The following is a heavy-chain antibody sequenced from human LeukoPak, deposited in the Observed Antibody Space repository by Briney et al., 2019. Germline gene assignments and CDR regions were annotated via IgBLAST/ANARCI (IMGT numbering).Heavy chain of an antibody. CDR2: INHSGST. Sequence: SETLSLACAVYGGSFSGYYWSWIRQPPGKGLEWIGEINHSGSTNYNPSLKSRVTISVDTSKNQFSLKLSSVTAADTAVYYCASGTYSSSPFDYWGQGTLVTVSS. CDR1: GGSFSGYY. J-gene: IGHJ4*02. CDR3: ASGTYSSSPFDY. D-gene: IGHD6-6*01. V-gene: IGHV4-34*01.